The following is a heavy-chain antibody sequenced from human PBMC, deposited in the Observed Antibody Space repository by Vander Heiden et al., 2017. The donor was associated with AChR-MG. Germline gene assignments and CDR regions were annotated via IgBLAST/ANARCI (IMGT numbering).Heavy chain of an antibody. CDR3: ARRSMLAAAGSRGVDY. CDR2: IYYSGST. J-gene: IGHJ4*01. D-gene: IGHD6-13*01. CDR1: GGSISSSSYY. V-gene: IGHV4-39*01. Sequence: QLQLQESGPGLVKPSETLSLTCTVSGGSISSSSYYWGWIRPPPGKGLEWIGSIYYSGSTYYNPSLKSRVTISVDTSKNQFSLKLSSVTAADTAVYCCARRSMLAAAGSRGVDYWGHGTLVDVSS.